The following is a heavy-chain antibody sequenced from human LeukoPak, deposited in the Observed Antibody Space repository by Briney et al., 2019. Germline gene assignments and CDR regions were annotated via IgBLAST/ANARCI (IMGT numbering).Heavy chain of an antibody. D-gene: IGHD3-16*01. CDR3: ARGGGLDV. J-gene: IGHJ6*02. V-gene: IGHV3-74*01. Sequence: GGSLRLSCAASGSYWMHWVRQAPGKGLVWVSHINSDGGWTSYADSVKGRFTISKDNAKNSLYLQMSNLRAEDTAVYFYARGGGLDVWGQGATVTVSS. CDR2: INSDGGWT. CDR1: GSYW.